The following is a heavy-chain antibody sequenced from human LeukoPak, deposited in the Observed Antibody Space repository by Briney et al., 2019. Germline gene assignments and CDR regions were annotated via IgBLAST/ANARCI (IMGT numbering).Heavy chain of an antibody. J-gene: IGHJ4*02. D-gene: IGHD3-10*01. CDR1: GDSVSTYY. Sequence: KPSETLSLTCTVSGDSVSTYYWSWIRQPAGKGLEWIGRIYSSVSTNYNPSLRSRVTMSVYTSKNQFSLKLSSVTAADTAVFYCSKWGGSGPYHVGYWGQGTLVTVFS. V-gene: IGHV4-4*07. CDR3: SKWGGSGPYHVGY. CDR2: IYSSVST.